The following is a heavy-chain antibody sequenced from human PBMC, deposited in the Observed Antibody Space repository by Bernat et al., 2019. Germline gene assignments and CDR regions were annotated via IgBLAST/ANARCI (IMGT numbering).Heavy chain of an antibody. D-gene: IGHD2-8*02. CDR1: GFTFSSYW. J-gene: IGHJ4*02. CDR3: AVGTVRDYFDY. CDR2: IKQDGSEK. Sequence: EVQLVESGGGLVQRGGSLRLSCAASGFTFSSYWMSWVRQAPGKGLEWVANIKQDGSEKYYVDSVKGRFTISRDNAKNSLYLQMNSLRAEDTAVYYCAVGTVRDYFDYWGQGTLVTVSS. V-gene: IGHV3-7*01.